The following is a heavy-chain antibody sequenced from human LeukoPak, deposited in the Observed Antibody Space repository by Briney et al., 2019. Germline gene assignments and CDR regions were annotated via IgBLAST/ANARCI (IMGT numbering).Heavy chain of an antibody. CDR2: IIPIFGTA. V-gene: IGHV1-69*13. CDR1: GGTFSSYA. Sequence: SVTVSCKASGGTFSSYAISWVRQAPGQGLEWMGGIIPIFGTANYAQKFQGRVTITADESTSTAYMELSSLRSEDTAVYYCARASRYYGSGSFYGMDVWGQGTTVTVSS. CDR3: ARASRYYGSGSFYGMDV. D-gene: IGHD3-10*01. J-gene: IGHJ6*02.